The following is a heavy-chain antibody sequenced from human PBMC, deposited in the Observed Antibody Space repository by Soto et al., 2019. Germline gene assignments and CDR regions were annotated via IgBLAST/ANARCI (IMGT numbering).Heavy chain of an antibody. D-gene: IGHD3-22*01. CDR2: IYYSGST. CDR1: GGSISSSSYY. V-gene: IGHV4-39*01. CDR3: ARDYDSSGDY. Sequence: QLQLQESGPGLVKPSETLSLTCTVSGGSISSSSYYWGWIRQPPGKGLEWIGSIYYSGSTYYNPSLKSRVTVSVDRSKNQSSLKLSSVTAADTAVYYCARDYDSSGDYWGQGTLVTVSS. J-gene: IGHJ4*02.